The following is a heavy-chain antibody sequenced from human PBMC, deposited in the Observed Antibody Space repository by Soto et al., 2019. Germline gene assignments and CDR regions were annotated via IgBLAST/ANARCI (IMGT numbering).Heavy chain of an antibody. CDR2: INPASGHT. Sequence: QVQLVQSGAEVKKPGASVKVSCKASGYTFTTYALHWVRQPPGQRPEWMGWINPASGHTKYSKRFQDRVTITRDTSASTGYRELRSLRSEDTAVYYCGRSVVGATGEILYNAMDVWGQGTTVTVSS. D-gene: IGHD1-26*01. J-gene: IGHJ6*02. V-gene: IGHV1-3*01. CDR3: GRSVVGATGEILYNAMDV. CDR1: GYTFTTYA.